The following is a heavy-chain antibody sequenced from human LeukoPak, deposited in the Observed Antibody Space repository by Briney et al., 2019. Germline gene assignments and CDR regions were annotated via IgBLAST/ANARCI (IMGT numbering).Heavy chain of an antibody. CDR3: AKDDRWLQFCC. D-gene: IGHD5-24*01. J-gene: IGHJ4*02. Sequence: GGSLRLSCAASGFTFSHHGMHWVRQAPGKGLEWVAFIRYDGHDKYYADSVKGRFTISGDNSKNTAYLQMNSLRAEDTAVYYCAKDDRWLQFCCWGQGTLVTVSA. CDR2: IRYDGHDK. CDR1: GFTFSHHG. V-gene: IGHV3-30*02.